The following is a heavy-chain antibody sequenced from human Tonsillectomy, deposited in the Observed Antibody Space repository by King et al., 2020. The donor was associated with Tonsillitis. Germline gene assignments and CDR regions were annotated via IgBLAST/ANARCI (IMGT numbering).Heavy chain of an antibody. CDR3: AMGYEAGAPFDY. D-gene: IGHD5-12*01. V-gene: IGHV3-23*04. Sequence: VQLVEAGGGLVQPGGALRLSCAASGFTFSSYAMSWVRQAPGKGLEWVSAIRGSGGSKYYPDSVKGRFTISRDNSKNTLYLQMNSLRAEDTAVYYCAMGYEAGAPFDYWGQGTLVTVSS. CDR1: GFTFSSYA. J-gene: IGHJ4*02. CDR2: IRGSGGSK.